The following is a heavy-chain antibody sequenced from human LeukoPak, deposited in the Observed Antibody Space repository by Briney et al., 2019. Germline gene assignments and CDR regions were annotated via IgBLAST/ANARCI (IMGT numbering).Heavy chain of an antibody. CDR3: TRVDYGGAPRRNY. CDR1: GYTFGDYA. J-gene: IGHJ4*02. V-gene: IGHV3-49*03. D-gene: IGHD4-23*01. Sequence: PGGSRRLSCTASGYTFGDYALSWFRQAPGKGLEWVSFIRSKTYGGTTQYAASVKGRFNISRDDSRAIAYLQMNSLKIEDTAIYYCTRVDYGGAPRRNYWGQGTLVTVSS. CDR2: IRSKTYGGTT.